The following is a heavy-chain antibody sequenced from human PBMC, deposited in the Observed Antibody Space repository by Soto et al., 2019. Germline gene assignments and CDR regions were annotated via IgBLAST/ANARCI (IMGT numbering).Heavy chain of an antibody. CDR1: GCRFANCW. CDR2: IYPGDSDT. Sequence: GVSLKVSWKGAGCRFANCWVRWVLQMPGKGLEWMGIIYPGDSDTRYSPSFQGQVTISADKSISTAYLQWSSLKASDTAMYYCAREKYNWNNPYYYGMDVWGQGTTVTVSS. V-gene: IGHV5-51*01. D-gene: IGHD1-20*01. CDR3: AREKYNWNNPYYYGMDV. J-gene: IGHJ6*02.